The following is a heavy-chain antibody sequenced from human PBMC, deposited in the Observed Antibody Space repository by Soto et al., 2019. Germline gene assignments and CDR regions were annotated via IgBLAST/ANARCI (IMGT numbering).Heavy chain of an antibody. CDR3: ARDGMTGLYYFDY. V-gene: IGHV3-33*01. CDR1: GFTFSNYG. Sequence: PGGSLRLSCAASGFTFSNYGMHWVRQAPGKGLEWVAVIWYDGSNKYYADSVKGRFTISRDNSKNTLYLQMNSLRAEDTAVYYYARDGMTGLYYFDYWGQGTLVTVSS. D-gene: IGHD1-20*01. J-gene: IGHJ4*02. CDR2: IWYDGSNK.